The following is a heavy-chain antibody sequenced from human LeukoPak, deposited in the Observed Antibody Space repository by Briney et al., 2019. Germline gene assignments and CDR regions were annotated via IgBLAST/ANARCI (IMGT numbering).Heavy chain of an antibody. J-gene: IGHJ4*02. Sequence: SETLSLTCTVFGGSISSGDYYWSWIRQPPGKGLEWIGYIYYSGSTYYNPSLKSRVTISVDTSKNQFSLKLSSVTAADTAVYYCARDYYDILTGYYLPDYWGQGTLVTVSS. CDR3: ARDYYDILTGYYLPDY. CDR2: IYYSGST. V-gene: IGHV4-30-4*01. CDR1: GGSISSGDYY. D-gene: IGHD3-9*01.